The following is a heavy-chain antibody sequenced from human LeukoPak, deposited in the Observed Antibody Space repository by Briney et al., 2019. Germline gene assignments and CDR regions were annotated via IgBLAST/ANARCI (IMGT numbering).Heavy chain of an antibody. D-gene: IGHD2-21*02. CDR1: GFTFSSYA. V-gene: IGHV3-7*01. J-gene: IGHJ3*02. Sequence: PGGSLRLSCAASGFTFSSYAMHWVRQAPGKGLEWVANIKKDGSEKYYVDSVKGRFTISRDNAKNSLFLQMNSLRAEDTAVYYCASTYVVVTAVHDAFHIWGQGTMVTVSS. CDR3: ASTYVVVTAVHDAFHI. CDR2: IKKDGSEK.